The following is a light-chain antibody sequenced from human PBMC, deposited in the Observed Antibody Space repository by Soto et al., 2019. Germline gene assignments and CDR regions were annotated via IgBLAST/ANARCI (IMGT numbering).Light chain of an antibody. CDR2: SNN. CDR3: AAWDDSLNGWV. Sequence: QSVLTQPPSASGTPGQRVTISCSGGNSNIGRSTVNWYQQLPGTAPKILIYSNNQRPSGVPDRISGSKSGTSASLAISGLQSEDEADYYCAAWDDSLNGWVFGGGTKVTVL. V-gene: IGLV1-44*01. CDR1: NSNIGRST. J-gene: IGLJ3*02.